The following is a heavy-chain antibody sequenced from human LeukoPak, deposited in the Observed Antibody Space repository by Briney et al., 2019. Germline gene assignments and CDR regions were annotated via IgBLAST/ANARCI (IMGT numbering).Heavy chain of an antibody. CDR1: GYTFISDA. Sequence: GASVKVSCKASGYTFISDAMNWVRQAPGQGLQWMGWINTYTGKPTYAQGFTGRFVFSLDTSVSTAYLQISSLKAEDTAVYYCARLRSVADYDYWGQGSLVTVSS. CDR3: ARLRSVADYDY. V-gene: IGHV7-4-1*02. CDR2: INTYTGKP. D-gene: IGHD5/OR15-5a*01. J-gene: IGHJ4*02.